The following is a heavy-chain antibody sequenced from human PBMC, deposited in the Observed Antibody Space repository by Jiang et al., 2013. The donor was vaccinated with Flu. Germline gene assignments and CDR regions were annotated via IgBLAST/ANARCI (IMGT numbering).Heavy chain of an antibody. J-gene: IGHJ4*02. CDR2: IYYSGST. CDR1: GGSISSYY. Sequence: GLVKPSETLSLTCTVSGGSISSYYWSWIRQPPGKGLEWIGYIYYSGSTNYNPSLKSRVTISVDTSKNQFSLKLSSVTAADTAVYYCARANSSGWYFYFDYWGQGTLVTVSS. D-gene: IGHD6-19*01. V-gene: IGHV4-59*01. CDR3: ARANSSGWYFYFDY.